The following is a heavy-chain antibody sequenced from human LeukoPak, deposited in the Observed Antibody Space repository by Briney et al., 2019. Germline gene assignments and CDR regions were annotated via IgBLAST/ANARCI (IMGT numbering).Heavy chain of an antibody. V-gene: IGHV3-23*01. CDR3: AKEIGAAVYFDY. CDR1: GFTFSSYA. D-gene: IGHD6-25*01. J-gene: IGHJ4*02. Sequence: GGSLRLSCAASGFTFSSYAMSWVRQAPGKGLEWVSAISGSGGSTNYADSVKGRFTISRDNSKNTAYLQMNSLRVEDTAVYYCAKEIGAAVYFDYWSQGTLITVSS. CDR2: ISGSGGST.